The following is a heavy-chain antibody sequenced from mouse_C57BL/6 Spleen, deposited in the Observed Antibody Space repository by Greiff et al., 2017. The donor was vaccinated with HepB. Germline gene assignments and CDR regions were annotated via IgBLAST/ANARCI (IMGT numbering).Heavy chain of an antibody. Sequence: VKLQESGPGLVAPSQSLSITCTVSGFSLTSYAISWVRQPPGKGLEWLGVIWTGGGTNYNSALKSRLSISKDNSKSQVFLKMNSLQTDDTARYYCARRRFYDGYYGAMDYWGQGTSVTVSS. CDR2: IWTGGGT. J-gene: IGHJ4*01. D-gene: IGHD2-3*01. CDR1: GFSLTSYA. CDR3: ARRRFYDGYYGAMDY. V-gene: IGHV2-9-1*01.